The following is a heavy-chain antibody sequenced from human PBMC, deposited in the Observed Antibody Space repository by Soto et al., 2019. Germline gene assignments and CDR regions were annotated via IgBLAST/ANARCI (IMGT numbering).Heavy chain of an antibody. CDR2: ISSNGGST. CDR3: VKVSSPYSLEFDY. J-gene: IGHJ4*02. D-gene: IGHD1-1*01. Sequence: GSLRLSCSASGFTFSSYAMHWVRQAPGKGLEYVSAISSNGGSTYYADSVKGRFTISRDNSKNTLYLQMSSLRAEDTAVYYCVKVSSPYSLEFDYWGQGTLVTVSS. V-gene: IGHV3-64D*06. CDR1: GFTFSSYA.